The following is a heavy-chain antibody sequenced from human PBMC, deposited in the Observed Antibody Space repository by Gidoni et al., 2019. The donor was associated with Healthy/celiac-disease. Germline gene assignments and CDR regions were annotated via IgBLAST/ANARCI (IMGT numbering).Heavy chain of an antibody. CDR3: AREYSSSWPHYYYYMDV. CDR1: GSTFTSYG. V-gene: IGHV1-18*01. Sequence: QVQLVQSGAEVKKPGASVKVSCKASGSTFTSYGISWVRQAPGQGLEWMGWISAYNGNTNYAQKLQGRVTMTTDTSTSTAYMELRSLRSDDTAVYYCAREYSSSWPHYYYYMDVWGKGTTVTVSS. J-gene: IGHJ6*03. D-gene: IGHD6-13*01. CDR2: ISAYNGNT.